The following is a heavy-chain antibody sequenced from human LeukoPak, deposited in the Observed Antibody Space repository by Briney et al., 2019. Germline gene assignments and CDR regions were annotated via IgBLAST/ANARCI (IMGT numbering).Heavy chain of an antibody. CDR1: GGSISSYY. CDR2: IYYSGST. V-gene: IGHV4-59*01. Sequence: PSETLSLTCTVSGGSISSYYWSWIRQPPGKGLEWIGYIYYSGSTNYNPSLKSRVTISVDTSKNQFSLKLSSVTAADTAVYYCARDHSGYDGYFDYWGQGTLVTVSS. D-gene: IGHD5-12*01. J-gene: IGHJ4*02. CDR3: ARDHSGYDGYFDY.